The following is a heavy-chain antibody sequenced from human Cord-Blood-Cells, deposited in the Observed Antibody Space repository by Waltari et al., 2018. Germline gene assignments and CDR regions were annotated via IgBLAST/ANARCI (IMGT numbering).Heavy chain of an antibody. CDR1: GYTFTGSY. Sequence: QVPLVQSGAEVKKPGASVKVSCKASGYTFTGSYMHWVRQAPGQGLEWMGWINPNSGGTNYAQKFQGRVTMTRDTSISTAYMELSRLRSDDTAVYYCARGTYYYDSSGYYSGYFQHWGQGTLVTVSS. CDR3: ARGTYYYDSSGYYSGYFQH. D-gene: IGHD3-22*01. J-gene: IGHJ1*01. V-gene: IGHV1-2*02. CDR2: INPNSGGT.